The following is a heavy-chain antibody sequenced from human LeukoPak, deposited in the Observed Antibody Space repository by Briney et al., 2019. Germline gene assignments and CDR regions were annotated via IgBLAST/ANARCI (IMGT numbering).Heavy chain of an antibody. D-gene: IGHD4-23*01. V-gene: IGHV1-8*02. Sequence: GPVKVSCKASGYTFTSYGISWVRQATGQGLEWMGWMNPNSGNTGYAQKFQGRVTMTRNTSISTAYMELSSLRSEDTAVYYCAYGGNSGYFQHWGQGTLVTVSS. CDR1: GYTFTSYG. J-gene: IGHJ1*01. CDR2: MNPNSGNT. CDR3: AYGGNSGYFQH.